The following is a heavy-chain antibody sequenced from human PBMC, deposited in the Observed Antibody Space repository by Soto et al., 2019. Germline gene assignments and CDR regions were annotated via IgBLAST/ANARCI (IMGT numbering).Heavy chain of an antibody. D-gene: IGHD2-2*01. CDR2: IGESGTPT. CDR3: ARDIPCVRYYGMDV. J-gene: IGHJ6*02. CDR1: GFTFSSYA. V-gene: IGHV3-23*01. Sequence: EVQLLESGGGLVQPGGSLRLSCAASGFTFSSYAMKWVRQAPGKGLEWVSLIGESGTPTYYADSVKGRFTISRDNSGNTLFLEMYSLGAEDTAGYYCARDIPCVRYYGMDVWGQVTTVAVAS.